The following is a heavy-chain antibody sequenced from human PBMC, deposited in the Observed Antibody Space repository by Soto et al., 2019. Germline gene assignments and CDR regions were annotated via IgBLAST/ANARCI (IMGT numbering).Heavy chain of an antibody. CDR1: GFSFSSYG. Sequence: QVQLVESGGGVVQPGRSLRLSCAASGFSFSSYGMHWVRQAPGKGLEWVAGISYDGSNTYYADSVKGRFTISRDNSKNTLYLQINSLRAEETAVYYCAKEGNVYSSGWYAPSFDYWGKGPLVTVSS. J-gene: IGHJ4*02. V-gene: IGHV3-30*18. D-gene: IGHD6-19*01. CDR2: ISYDGSNT. CDR3: AKEGNVYSSGWYAPSFDY.